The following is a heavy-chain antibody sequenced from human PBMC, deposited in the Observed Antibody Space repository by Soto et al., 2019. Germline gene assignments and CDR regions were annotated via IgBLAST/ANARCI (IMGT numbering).Heavy chain of an antibody. CDR1: GGSISSYY. CDR2: IYYSGST. V-gene: IGHV4-59*01. D-gene: IGHD6-19*01. Sequence: SETLSLTCTVSGGSISSYYWSWIRQPPGKGLEWIGYIYYSGSTNYNPSLKSRVTISVDTSKNQFSLKLSSVTAADTAVYYCARANLPAGYSSGWSGGGINWFDPWGQGTLVTVSS. J-gene: IGHJ5*02. CDR3: ARANLPAGYSSGWSGGGINWFDP.